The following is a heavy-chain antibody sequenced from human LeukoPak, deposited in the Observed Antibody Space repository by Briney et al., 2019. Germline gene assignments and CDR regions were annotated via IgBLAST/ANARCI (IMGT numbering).Heavy chain of an antibody. CDR3: ARDRKIGGFDP. CDR1: GYSFSSYS. CDR2: INPNSGGT. V-gene: IGHV1-2*02. J-gene: IGHJ5*02. D-gene: IGHD1-14*01. Sequence: ASVKVSCKASGYSFSSYSISWVRQAPGQGLEWMGWINPNSGGTKYAQKFQGRVTMTRDTSISTAYMELRRLKSDDTAVYYCARDRKIGGFDPWGQGTLVTVSS.